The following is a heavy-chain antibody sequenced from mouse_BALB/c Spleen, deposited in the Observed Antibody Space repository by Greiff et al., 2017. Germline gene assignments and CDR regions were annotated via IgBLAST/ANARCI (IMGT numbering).Heavy chain of an antibody. J-gene: IGHJ3*01. CDR1: GYTFTSYV. D-gene: IGHD2-4*01. Sequence: VHVKQSGPELVKPGASVKMSCKASGYTFTSYVMHWVKQKPGQGLEWIGYINPYNDGTKYNEKFKGKATLTSDKSSSTAYMELSSLTSEDSAVYYCARSTMIPWFAYWGQGTLVTVSA. CDR3: ARSTMIPWFAY. V-gene: IGHV1-14*01. CDR2: INPYNDGT.